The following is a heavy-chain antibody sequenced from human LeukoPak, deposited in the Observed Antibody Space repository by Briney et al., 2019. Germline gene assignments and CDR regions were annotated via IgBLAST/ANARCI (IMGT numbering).Heavy chain of an antibody. CDR3: AKAYDLLTGYALLDS. V-gene: IGHV4-39*01. J-gene: IGHJ5*01. Sequence: SATLSLTCTVAGGSINNRNHYWGWIRQPPGKGLEWIGSMHIGLTTYQNPTPKTPLTMSVDTSKNQFSLKVTSVAASDTAVYYCAKAYDLLTGYALLDSWGEGTLVTVHS. CDR1: GGSINNRNHY. CDR2: MHIGLTT. D-gene: IGHD3-9*01.